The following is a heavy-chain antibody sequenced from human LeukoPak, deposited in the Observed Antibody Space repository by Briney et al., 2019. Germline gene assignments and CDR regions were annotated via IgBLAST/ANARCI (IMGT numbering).Heavy chain of an antibody. CDR3: ARGGYGLESFDI. Sequence: SQTLSLTCTVSGGSISSGSYYWGWIRQPPGKGLEWIGSVYYSGSTYYNPSLKSRVTISVDTSKNQFSLRLSSVTAADTAVYYCARGGYGLESFDIWGQGTVVTVSS. V-gene: IGHV4-39*07. CDR1: GGSISSGSYY. D-gene: IGHD3-3*01. J-gene: IGHJ3*02. CDR2: VYYSGST.